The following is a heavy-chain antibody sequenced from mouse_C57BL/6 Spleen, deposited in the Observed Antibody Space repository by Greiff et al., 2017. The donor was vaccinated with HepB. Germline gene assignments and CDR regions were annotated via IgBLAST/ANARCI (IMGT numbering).Heavy chain of an antibody. V-gene: IGHV5-9*01. Sequence: EVKVVESGGGLVKPGGSLKLSCAASGFTFSSYTMSWVRQTPEKRLEWVATISGGGGNTYYPDSVKGRFTISRDNAKNTLYLQMSSLRSEDTALYYCARRSYYDYDDYWGQGTLVTVSA. CDR1: GFTFSSYT. CDR2: ISGGGGNT. D-gene: IGHD2-4*01. J-gene: IGHJ3*01. CDR3: ARRSYYDYDDY.